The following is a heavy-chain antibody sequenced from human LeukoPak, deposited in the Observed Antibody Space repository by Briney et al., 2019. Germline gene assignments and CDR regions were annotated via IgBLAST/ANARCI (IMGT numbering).Heavy chain of an antibody. CDR1: GYTFTGYY. CDR3: ARDLYYYDSSGATGGFDY. J-gene: IGHJ4*02. D-gene: IGHD3-22*01. CDR2: INPNSGGT. Sequence: GASVKVSCKASGYTFTGYYMHWVRQAPGQGLEWMGWINPNSGGTNYAQKFQGRVTMTRDTSISTAYMELSRLRSDDTAVYYCARDLYYYDSSGATGGFDYWGQGTLVTVSS. V-gene: IGHV1-2*02.